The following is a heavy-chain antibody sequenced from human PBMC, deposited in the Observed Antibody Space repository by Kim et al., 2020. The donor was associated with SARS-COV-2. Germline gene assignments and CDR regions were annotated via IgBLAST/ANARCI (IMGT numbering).Heavy chain of an antibody. CDR2: IYSGGST. V-gene: IGHV3-53*04. Sequence: GGSLRLSCAASGFTVSSNYMSWVRLPPGKGLEWVSVIYSGGSTSYADSVKGRFTISRHNSKNTLYLEMNSLRDEDTAVYYCASGEMATILHYWGQGTQVT. D-gene: IGHD3-3*01. CDR3: ASGEMATILHY. J-gene: IGHJ4*02. CDR1: GFTVSSNY.